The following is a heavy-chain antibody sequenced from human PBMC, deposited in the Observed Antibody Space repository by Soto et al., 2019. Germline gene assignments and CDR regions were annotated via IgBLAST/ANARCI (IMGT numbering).Heavy chain of an antibody. J-gene: IGHJ4*02. Sequence: PSETLSLTCAVYGGSFSGYYWSWIRQPPGKGLEWIGEINHSGSTNYNPSLKSRVTISVETSKNQFSLKLSSVTAADTAVYYRARPRGNWNYWWFDYWGQGTLVTVSS. CDR1: GGSFSGYY. CDR2: INHSGST. D-gene: IGHD1-7*01. CDR3: ARPRGNWNYWWFDY. V-gene: IGHV4-34*01.